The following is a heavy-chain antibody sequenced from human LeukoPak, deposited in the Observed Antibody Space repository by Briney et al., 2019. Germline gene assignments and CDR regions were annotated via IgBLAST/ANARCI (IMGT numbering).Heavy chain of an antibody. D-gene: IGHD6-19*01. CDR3: ASPTSGKSFDI. Sequence: GGSLRFSCASSGFTVSTNYMRWVREAPGKGLEWVSVIYSGGTTYSAESVKGRFTISRDKSKNTLYLQMNSLRAEDTAMYYCASPTSGKSFDIWGQGTMVTVSS. J-gene: IGHJ3*02. CDR2: IYSGGTT. V-gene: IGHV3-53*01. CDR1: GFTVSTNY.